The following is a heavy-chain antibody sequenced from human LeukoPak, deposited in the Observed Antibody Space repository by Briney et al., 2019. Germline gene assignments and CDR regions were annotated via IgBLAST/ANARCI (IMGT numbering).Heavy chain of an antibody. CDR3: ARPYGSGSYYNDGLDY. J-gene: IGHJ4*02. CDR2: IYHSGST. Sequence: MPSETLSLTCTVSGGSISSSSYYWGWIRQPPGKGLEWIGSIYHSGSTYYNPSLKSRVTISVDTSKNQFSLKLSSVTAADTAVYYCARPYGSGSYYNDGLDYWGQGTLVTVSS. D-gene: IGHD3-10*01. CDR1: GGSISSSSYY. V-gene: IGHV4-39*07.